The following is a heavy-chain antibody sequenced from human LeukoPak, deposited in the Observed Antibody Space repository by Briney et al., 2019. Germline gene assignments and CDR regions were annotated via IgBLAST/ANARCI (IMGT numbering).Heavy chain of an antibody. CDR3: ARGPESNWDYFDY. CDR1: GFTFSSYG. J-gene: IGHJ4*02. D-gene: IGHD7-27*01. CDR2: IKQDGSEK. Sequence: GGSLRLSCAASGFTFSSYGMHWVRQAPGKGLEWVANIKQDGSEKYYVDSVKGRFTISRGNAKNSLYLQMNSLRAEDTAVYYCARGPESNWDYFDYWGQGTLVTVSS. V-gene: IGHV3-7*01.